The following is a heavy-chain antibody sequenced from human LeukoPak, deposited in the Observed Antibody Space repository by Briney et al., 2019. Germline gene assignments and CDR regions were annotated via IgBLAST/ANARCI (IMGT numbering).Heavy chain of an antibody. V-gene: IGHV4-39*07. Sequence: SETLSLTCTVSDGSISSSDYYWAWIRQPPGKGLEWIGSINYSGSTYYNPSLKSRVTISVDTSKNQFSLKLSSVTAADTAVYYCARGLKYYDFWSGSAMGYYFDYWGQGTLVTVSS. CDR2: INYSGST. CDR3: ARGLKYYDFWSGSAMGYYFDY. CDR1: DGSISSSDYY. D-gene: IGHD3-3*01. J-gene: IGHJ4*02.